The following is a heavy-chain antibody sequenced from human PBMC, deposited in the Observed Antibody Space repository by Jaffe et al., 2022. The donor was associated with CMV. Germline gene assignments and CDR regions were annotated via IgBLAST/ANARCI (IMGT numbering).Heavy chain of an antibody. V-gene: IGHV3-7*03. D-gene: IGHD1-26*01. J-gene: IGHJ4*02. CDR2: IKQDGSEK. CDR3: ARDGRTVWWELPFDFDY. CDR1: GFTFSSYW. Sequence: EVQLVESGGGLVQPGGSLRLSCAASGFTFSSYWMSWVRQAPGKGLEWVANIKQDGSEKYYVDSVKGRFTISRDNAKNSLYLQMNSLRAEDTAVYYCARDGRTVWWELPFDFDYWGQGTLVTVSS.